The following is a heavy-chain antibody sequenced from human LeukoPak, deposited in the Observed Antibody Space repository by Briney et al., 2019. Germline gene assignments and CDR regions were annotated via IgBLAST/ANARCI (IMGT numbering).Heavy chain of an antibody. CDR2: IYHSGST. D-gene: IGHD5-18*01. CDR1: GGSISSYY. Sequence: PSETLSLTCTVSGGSISSYYWSWIRQPPGKGLEWIGYIYHSGSTYYNPSLKSRVTISVDRSKNQFSLKLSSVTAADTAVYYCARVGDTAMELDYWGQGTLVTVSS. V-gene: IGHV4-59*12. CDR3: ARVGDTAMELDY. J-gene: IGHJ4*02.